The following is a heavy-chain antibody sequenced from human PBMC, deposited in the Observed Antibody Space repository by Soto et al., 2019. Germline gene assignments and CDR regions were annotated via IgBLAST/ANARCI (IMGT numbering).Heavy chain of an antibody. J-gene: IGHJ4*02. CDR1: GFTVSSNY. CDR3: ARGGLSTPSAGGLDY. CDR2: IYSGGST. Sequence: GGSLRLSCAASGFTVSSNYMSWVRQAPGKGLEWVSVIYSGGSTYYADSVKGRFTISRDNSKNTLYLQMNSLRAEDTAVYCCARGGLSTPSAGGLDYFGQGTLVTVSS. D-gene: IGHD3-3*02. V-gene: IGHV3-53*01.